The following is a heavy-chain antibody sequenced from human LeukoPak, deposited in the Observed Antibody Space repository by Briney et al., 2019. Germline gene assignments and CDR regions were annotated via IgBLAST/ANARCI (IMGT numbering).Heavy chain of an antibody. CDR3: AKLLAGAGSDY. D-gene: IGHD6-19*01. CDR2: IGSTGVST. CDR1: GFTFSSYA. J-gene: IGHJ4*02. Sequence: GGSLRLSCAASGFTFSSYAMSWVRQAPGKGLEWVSSIGSTGVSTYYADSVKGRFTISRDNSKNTLYLQMNSLRAEDTAVYYCAKLLAGAGSDYWGQGTLVTVSS. V-gene: IGHV3-23*01.